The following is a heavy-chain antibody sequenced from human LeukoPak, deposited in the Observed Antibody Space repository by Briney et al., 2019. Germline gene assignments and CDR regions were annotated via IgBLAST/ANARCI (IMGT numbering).Heavy chain of an antibody. D-gene: IGHD1-7*01. CDR1: GYTFTSYY. J-gene: IGHJ3*02. CDR2: INCAGGST. CDR3: AREGELLGGFDI. V-gene: IGHV1-46*01. Sequence: ASVKVSCKASGYTFTSYYIHWVRQAPGQGLEWMGIINCAGGSTRCAQKFQGRVTMTRDTSTSTVYMELSSLRSEDTAVYYCAREGELLGGFDIWGQGTMVTVSS.